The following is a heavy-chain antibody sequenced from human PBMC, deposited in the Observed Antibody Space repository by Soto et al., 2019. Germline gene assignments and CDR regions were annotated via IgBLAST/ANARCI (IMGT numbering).Heavy chain of an antibody. V-gene: IGHV1-69*01. J-gene: IGHJ4*02. CDR3: ARDRAPRGWSYLDL. CDR1: GGSFSDYA. CDR2: IIPIFGTP. D-gene: IGHD2-15*01. Sequence: QVQLVQSGAEVKKPGSSVKISCKAFGGSFSDYAISWVRQAPGQGLEWMGGIIPIFGTPNYAQKFQDRVTFPAHESTNTAYMELSRLTSEDTAVYYCARDRAPRGWSYLDLWGQGTQVTVSS.